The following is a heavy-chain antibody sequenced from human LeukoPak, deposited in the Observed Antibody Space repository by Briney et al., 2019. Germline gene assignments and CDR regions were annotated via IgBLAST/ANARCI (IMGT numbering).Heavy chain of an antibody. CDR1: GGSISSVDYY. Sequence: PSETLSLTCTVSGGSISSVDYYWSWIRQPPGKGLEWFGYIYYSGSTYYNPSLKSRVTISVDTSKNQFSLKLSSVTSADTAVYYCARVVAATNFDYWGQGTLVTVSS. V-gene: IGHV4-30-4*01. D-gene: IGHD2-15*01. J-gene: IGHJ4*02. CDR2: IYYSGST. CDR3: ARVVAATNFDY.